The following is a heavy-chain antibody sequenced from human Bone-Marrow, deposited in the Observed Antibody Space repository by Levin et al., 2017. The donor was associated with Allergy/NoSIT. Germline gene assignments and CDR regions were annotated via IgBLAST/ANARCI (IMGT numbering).Heavy chain of an antibody. CDR3: VRAITLVRGVTANFDY. CDR1: GFTFNRYW. Sequence: TGGSLRLSCAASGFTFNRYWMHWVRQAPGKGLVWVSRVNTNGSGTRYADSVKGRFTISRDNAKNTLYLQMNSLRAEDTAVYYCVRAITLVRGVTANFDYWGQGILVTVSS. D-gene: IGHD3-10*01. V-gene: IGHV3-74*01. CDR2: VNTNGSGT. J-gene: IGHJ4*02.